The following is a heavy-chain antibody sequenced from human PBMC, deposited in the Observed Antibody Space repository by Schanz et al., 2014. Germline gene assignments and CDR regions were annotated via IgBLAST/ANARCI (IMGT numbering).Heavy chain of an antibody. CDR1: EYSFTSYS. CDR3: ARGIGGNGAKNYFEY. D-gene: IGHD5-12*01. Sequence: VHLVQSGAAVKRPGASVKVSCKASEYSFTSYSMHWVPPAPGQRLEWMGWINTRRDDRKYSQNFQGGVTITNDTTASTTDKEVRSLRTEGAAVYSWARGIGGNGAKNYFEYWGQGTLVTVSS. CDR2: INTRRDDR. V-gene: IGHV1-3*04. J-gene: IGHJ4*02.